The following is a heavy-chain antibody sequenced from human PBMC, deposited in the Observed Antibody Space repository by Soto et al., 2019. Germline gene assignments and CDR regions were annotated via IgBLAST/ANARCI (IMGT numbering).Heavy chain of an antibody. D-gene: IGHD3-9*01. Sequence: QLQLQESGPGLVKPSETLSLTCTVSGGSISSSSYYWGWIRQPPGKGLEWIGSIYYSGSTYYNPSLKSRVTISVDTSKNQFSLKLSSVTAADTAVYYCATTPNWPDWLFATLFDYWGQGTLVTVSS. CDR3: ATTPNWPDWLFATLFDY. V-gene: IGHV4-39*01. CDR2: IYYSGST. J-gene: IGHJ4*02. CDR1: GGSISSSSYY.